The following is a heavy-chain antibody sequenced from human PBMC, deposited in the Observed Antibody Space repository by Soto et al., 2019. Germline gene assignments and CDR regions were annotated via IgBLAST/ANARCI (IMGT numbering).Heavy chain of an antibody. V-gene: IGHV3-30-3*01. Sequence: QVQLVESGGGVVQPGRSLRLSCAASGFTFSSYAMHWVRQAPGKGLEWVAVISYDGSNKYYADSVKGRFTISRDNSKNTLYLQMNSLRAEETAVYYCARDLVMVRGFYYGMDVWGQGTTVTVSS. CDR2: ISYDGSNK. CDR1: GFTFSSYA. D-gene: IGHD3-10*01. CDR3: ARDLVMVRGFYYGMDV. J-gene: IGHJ6*02.